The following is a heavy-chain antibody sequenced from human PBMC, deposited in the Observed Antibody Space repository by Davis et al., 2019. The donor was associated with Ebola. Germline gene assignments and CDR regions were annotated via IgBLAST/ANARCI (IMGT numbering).Heavy chain of an antibody. V-gene: IGHV3-21*04. Sequence: GESLKISCAASGFTFSNYEFTWVRQAPGMGLEWLSKIETTESFIYYADSVKGRFTISRDNAKNSLYLQMNSLRAEDTAVYYCARRADYWGQGTLVTVSS. CDR3: ARRADY. CDR2: IETTESFI. CDR1: GFTFSNYE. J-gene: IGHJ4*02.